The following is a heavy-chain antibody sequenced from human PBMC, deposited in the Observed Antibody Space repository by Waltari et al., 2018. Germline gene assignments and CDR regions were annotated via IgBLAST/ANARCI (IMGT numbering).Heavy chain of an antibody. CDR2: INPNSGGT. CDR1: GYTFTGYY. V-gene: IGHV1-2*02. J-gene: IGHJ6*03. Sequence: QVQLVQSGAEVKKPGASVKVSCKASGYTFTGYYMHWVRQAPGQGLEWMGWINPNSGGTNYAQKFQGRVTMTRDTSISTAYMELSSLRSEDTAVYYCARRITGTSYYYYYMDVWGKGTTVTVSS. D-gene: IGHD1-7*01. CDR3: ARRITGTSYYYYYMDV.